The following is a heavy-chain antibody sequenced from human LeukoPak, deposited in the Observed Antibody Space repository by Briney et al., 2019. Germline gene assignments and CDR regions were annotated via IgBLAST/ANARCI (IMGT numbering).Heavy chain of an antibody. V-gene: IGHV4-34*01. CDR1: GGSFSGYY. CDR3: ARGLLWFGQSKPYYFDY. D-gene: IGHD3-10*01. Sequence: SETLSLTCAVYGGSFSGYYWSWIRQPPGKGLEWIGEINHSGSTNYNPSLKSRVTISVDTSKNQFSLKLSSVTAADTAVYYCARGLLWFGQSKPYYFDYWGQGTLVTVSS. J-gene: IGHJ4*02. CDR2: INHSGST.